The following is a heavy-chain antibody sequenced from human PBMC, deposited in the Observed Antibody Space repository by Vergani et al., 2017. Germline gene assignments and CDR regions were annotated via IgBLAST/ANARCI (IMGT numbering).Heavy chain of an antibody. CDR2: VFYGGRT. Sequence: QMQLQESGPGLVKPSETLSLSCTVSGDSISTSSYAWGWIRQPPGKTLEWIGTVFYGGRTSYNPSLKSRVTLSLDTSKNQFSLRLSSVTAADTAMYYCAREGLHSGSGSYNDYWGQGTLVTVSS. V-gene: IGHV4-39*02. CDR1: GDSISTSSYA. D-gene: IGHD3-10*01. CDR3: AREGLHSGSGSYNDY. J-gene: IGHJ4*02.